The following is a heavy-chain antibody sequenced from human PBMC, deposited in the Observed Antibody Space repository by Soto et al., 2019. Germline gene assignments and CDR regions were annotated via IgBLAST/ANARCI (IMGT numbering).Heavy chain of an antibody. J-gene: IGHJ4*02. CDR2: IWSDGSDK. CDR1: GFTFSDSG. Sequence: QVQLVESGGGVVQPGGSLRLSCAASGFTFSDSGMHWVRQATGKGLEWVAVIWSDGSDKSYADSVEGRFTISRDNSKNTLYLKRNSLRAEATAVSYCVRSNQFPTSSGWGGGFDYWGQGTLVTVSS. CDR3: VRSNQFPTSSGWGGGFDY. D-gene: IGHD3-16*01. V-gene: IGHV3-33*01.